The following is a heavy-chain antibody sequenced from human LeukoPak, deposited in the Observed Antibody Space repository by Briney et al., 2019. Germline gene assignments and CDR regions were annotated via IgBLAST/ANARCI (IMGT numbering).Heavy chain of an antibody. J-gene: IGHJ4*02. V-gene: IGHV3-30*02. CDR1: GFTFRTYA. Sequence: GGSLRLSCAASGFTFRTYAMHWVRQAPGKGLEWVAFIWTDGSKKFYADSVKGRFTISRDNSNHTLYPQMNSLRPEDTALYFCAKISSSAEPYFDYWGQGILLTVSS. CDR2: IWTDGSKK. D-gene: IGHD1-14*01. CDR3: AKISSSAEPYFDY.